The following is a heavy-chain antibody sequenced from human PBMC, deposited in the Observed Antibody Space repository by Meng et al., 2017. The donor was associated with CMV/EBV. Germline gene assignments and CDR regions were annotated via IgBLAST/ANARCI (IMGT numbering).Heavy chain of an antibody. CDR2: IDTSGST. Sequence: VQAPESGPGPGKLSETPSLSCTCSGGSSSSNDWDWFRRPGGKGLEWIGRIDTSGSTNYNPSLKSRGTMSVDTSKNQFSLKLSSVTAADTAVYYCARSMVVAGDWFDPWGQGTLVTVSS. D-gene: IGHD2-15*01. V-gene: IGHV4-4*07. CDR3: ARSMVVAGDWFDP. CDR1: GGSSSSND. J-gene: IGHJ5*02.